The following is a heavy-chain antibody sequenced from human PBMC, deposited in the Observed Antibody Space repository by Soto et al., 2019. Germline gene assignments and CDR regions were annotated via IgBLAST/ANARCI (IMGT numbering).Heavy chain of an antibody. V-gene: IGHV1-8*01. J-gene: IGHJ3*02. Sequence: QVQLVQSGAEVKKPGASVKVSCKASGYTFTSYDINWVRQATGQGLEWMGWMNPNSGNTGYAQKSQGRVTMTRNTSISTAYMELSSLRSEDTAVYYWERGVIAARAFDIWGQGTMVTVSS. D-gene: IGHD6-25*01. CDR1: GYTFTSYD. CDR2: MNPNSGNT. CDR3: ERGVIAARAFDI.